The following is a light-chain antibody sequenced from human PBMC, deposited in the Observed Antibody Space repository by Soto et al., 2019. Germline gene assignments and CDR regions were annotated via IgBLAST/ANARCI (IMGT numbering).Light chain of an antibody. CDR3: QQYGSSAT. CDR2: GAS. J-gene: IGKJ1*01. V-gene: IGKV3-20*01. CDR1: QSVSSSY. Sequence: EIVLTQSPGTLSLSPGERATLSCRASQSVSSSYLAWYQQKPGQAPRLLIYGASSRATGIPDRFSGSGSGTDFTLTISRLEPEHFAVYYCQQYGSSATFGQGTKVEIK.